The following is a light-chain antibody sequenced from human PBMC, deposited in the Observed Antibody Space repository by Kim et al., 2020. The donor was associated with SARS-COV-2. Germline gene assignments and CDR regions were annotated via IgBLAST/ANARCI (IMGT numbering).Light chain of an antibody. CDR3: QQSHSTPYT. J-gene: IGKJ2*01. CDR1: RRISSY. CDR2: AAS. Sequence: SASVGDTVTITCRASRRISSYLNWFEQKTGKAPKVLIYAASSLQDGVPSRFSRGGSGTDFTLTISSLQPGDTATYYCQQSHSTPYTFGQGTKLEI. V-gene: IGKV1-39*01.